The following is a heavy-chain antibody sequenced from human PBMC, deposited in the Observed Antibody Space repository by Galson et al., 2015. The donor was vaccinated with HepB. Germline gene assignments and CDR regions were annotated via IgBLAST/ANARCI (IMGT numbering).Heavy chain of an antibody. J-gene: IGHJ3*02. Sequence: SLRLSCAASGFTFSDYYMSWIRQAPGKGLEWVSYISSSSSYTNYADSVKGRFTISRDNAKNSLYLQMNSLRAEDTAVYYCASHRDGTFAAFDIWGQGTMVTVSS. CDR3: ASHRDGTFAAFDI. CDR1: GFTFSDYY. V-gene: IGHV3-11*03. CDR2: ISSSSSYT.